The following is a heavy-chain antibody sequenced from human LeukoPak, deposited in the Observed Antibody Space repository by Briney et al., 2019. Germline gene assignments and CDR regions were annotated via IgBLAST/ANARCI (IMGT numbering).Heavy chain of an antibody. D-gene: IGHD2-15*01. CDR3: ARQLAAGNDGFDV. CDR2: IYYNEDT. CDR1: GVSIYSSTYY. V-gene: IGHV4-39*01. J-gene: IGHJ3*01. Sequence: SETLSLTCSVSGVSIYSSTYYWAWIRQPPGKGLEFIGSIYYNEDTFRNPSLQSRLTISVDTSANLFSLRLTSVTAADTATYYCARQLAAGNDGFDVWGQGTVVTVSS.